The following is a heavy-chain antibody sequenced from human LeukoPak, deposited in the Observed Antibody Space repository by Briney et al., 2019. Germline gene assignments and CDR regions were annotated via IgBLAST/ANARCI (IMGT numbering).Heavy chain of an antibody. Sequence: ASVKVSCKPSGYTFTGYYMHWVRQAPGQGLEWMGWINPNSGATNYAQKFQGRATVTRDTSINTAYMELSRLRSDDTAVYYCAREPPRGRGSYYFDYWGQGTLVTVSS. J-gene: IGHJ4*02. V-gene: IGHV1-2*02. CDR2: INPNSGAT. D-gene: IGHD3-10*01. CDR3: AREPPRGRGSYYFDY. CDR1: GYTFTGYY.